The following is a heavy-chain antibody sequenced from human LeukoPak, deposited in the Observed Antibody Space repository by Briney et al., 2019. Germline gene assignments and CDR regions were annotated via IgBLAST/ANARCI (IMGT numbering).Heavy chain of an antibody. D-gene: IGHD3-3*02. CDR2: TAVTGYTA. Sequence: GRSRRLSCAASGFTFSNFAINWVRQAPGKGLEWVSHTAVTGYTAFYANSVKGPFTISRDNSMNTLYLQVSSLTVEDTAIYYCAKDFVPMDGIFDPGDLWGQGTVVTVSS. CDR1: GFTFSNFA. J-gene: IGHJ3*01. V-gene: IGHV3-23*01. CDR3: AKDFVPMDGIFDPGDL.